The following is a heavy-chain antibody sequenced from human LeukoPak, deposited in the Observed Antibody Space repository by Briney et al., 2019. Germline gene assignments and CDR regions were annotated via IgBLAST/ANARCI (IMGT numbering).Heavy chain of an antibody. CDR2: IKKDGSEK. CDR3: ARGLSGVTGYTYGRGIDY. D-gene: IGHD5-18*01. Sequence: PGGSLRLSCAASGFTFSSYAMSWVRQAPGKGLEWVANIKKDGSEKYYVDSVKGRFTISRDNAKTSLYLQMNSLRVEDTALYYCARGLSGVTGYTYGRGIDYWGQGTLVTVSS. J-gene: IGHJ4*02. V-gene: IGHV3-7*01. CDR1: GFTFSSYA.